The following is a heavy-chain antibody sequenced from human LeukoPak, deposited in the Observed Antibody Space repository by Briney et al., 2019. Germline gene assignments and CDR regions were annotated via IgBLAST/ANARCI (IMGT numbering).Heavy chain of an antibody. CDR1: VGTFSIHG. CDR3: ARRWPHSSGYYLFDY. D-gene: IGHD3-22*01. CDR2: IIPIFGTT. V-gene: IGHV1-69*05. J-gene: IGHJ4*02. Sequence: SVTVSCKASVGTFSIHGFSWVRQAPGQGREGMGGIIPIFGTTNYAQKFQGRVTITTDDSTSTGYMELSSLRSEDTAVYYCARRWPHSSGYYLFDYWGQGTLVTVSS.